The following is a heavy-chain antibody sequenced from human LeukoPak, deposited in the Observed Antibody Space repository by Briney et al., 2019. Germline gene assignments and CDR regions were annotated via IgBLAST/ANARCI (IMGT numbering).Heavy chain of an antibody. CDR2: IIPLFGRA. CDR3: ASPEENSDYYFVY. V-gene: IGHV1-69*01. Sequence: SLKVSCEASGGTFRNYAISWVRQAPGQGLEWMGGIIPLFGRAEYAQKFQGRVTITADESTRTVYLELSSLRSEDTAVYYCASPEENSDYYFVYWGQGTLVTVSS. CDR1: GGTFRNYA. D-gene: IGHD4-11*01. J-gene: IGHJ4*02.